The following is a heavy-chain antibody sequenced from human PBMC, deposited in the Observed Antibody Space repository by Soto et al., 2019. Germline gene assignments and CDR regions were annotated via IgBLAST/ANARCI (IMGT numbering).Heavy chain of an antibody. CDR2: IIPIFGTA. D-gene: IGHD3-10*01. CDR3: ARDQPHTGWFGDNVDFDY. V-gene: IGHV1-69*06. J-gene: IGHJ4*02. CDR1: GGTFSSYA. Sequence: ASVKVSCKASGGTFSSYAISWVRQAPGQGLEWMGGIIPIFGTANYAQKFQGRVTITADKSKNQFSLKLSSVTAADTAVYYCARDQPHTGWFGDNVDFDYWGQGTLVTVSS.